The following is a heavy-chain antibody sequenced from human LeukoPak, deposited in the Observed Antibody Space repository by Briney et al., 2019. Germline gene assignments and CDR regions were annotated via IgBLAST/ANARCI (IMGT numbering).Heavy chain of an antibody. D-gene: IGHD4-17*01. CDR3: ARGTTVTSLAFDY. CDR2: ISSSSTTI. V-gene: IGHV3-48*01. CDR1: GFTFSSYS. J-gene: IGHJ4*02. Sequence: GGSLRLSCAASGFTFSSYSMNWVRQAPGKGLEWVSYISSSSTTIYYADSVKGRFTISRDTAKNSVYLQMNSLRAEDTAVYYCARGTTVTSLAFDYWGQGTLVTVSS.